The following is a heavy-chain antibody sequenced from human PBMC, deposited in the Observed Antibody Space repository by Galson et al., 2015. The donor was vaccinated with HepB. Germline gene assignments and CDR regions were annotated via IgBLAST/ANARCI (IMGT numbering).Heavy chain of an antibody. V-gene: IGHV5-10-1*01. CDR2: IDPSNSYT. Sequence: QSGAEAKKPGESLTISCKASGYSFTENWITWVRQRPGEGLEWMGRIDPSNSYTNYSPSFGGHVTISGDQSLSTAHLQWRSLKVSDSAIYCGARHDSPGGFIDLWGQGTRLTVSS. CDR3: ARHDSPGGFIDL. CDR1: GYSFTENW. J-gene: IGHJ4*01. D-gene: IGHD3-16*01.